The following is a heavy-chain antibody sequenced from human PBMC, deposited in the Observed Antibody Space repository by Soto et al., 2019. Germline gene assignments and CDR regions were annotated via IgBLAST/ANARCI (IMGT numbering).Heavy chain of an antibody. Sequence: EVQLLESGGGLVQPGGSLRLSCAASGFTFGTYAMSWVRQAPGKGLEWVSGISGSGHSTYYADSVKGRFTISRDNTKNTLYLQMNSLRVEDTAVYYCAKDRFSSSWSWGDWGQGTLVTVSS. V-gene: IGHV3-23*01. CDR2: ISGSGHST. J-gene: IGHJ4*02. CDR1: GFTFGTYA. D-gene: IGHD6-13*01. CDR3: AKDRFSSSWSWGD.